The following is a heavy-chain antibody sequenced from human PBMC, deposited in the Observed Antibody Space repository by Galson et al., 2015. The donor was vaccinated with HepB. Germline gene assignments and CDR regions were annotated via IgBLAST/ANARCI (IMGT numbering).Heavy chain of an antibody. J-gene: IGHJ5*02. D-gene: IGHD6-13*01. Sequence: SLRLSCAAPGFTFSSYSMNWVRQAPGKGLEWVSYISSSSSTIYYADSVKGRFTISRDNAKNSLYLRMNSLRDEDTAVYYCARDRRQQLATDWFDPWGQGTLVTVSS. CDR1: GFTFSSYS. V-gene: IGHV3-48*02. CDR3: ARDRRQQLATDWFDP. CDR2: ISSSSSTI.